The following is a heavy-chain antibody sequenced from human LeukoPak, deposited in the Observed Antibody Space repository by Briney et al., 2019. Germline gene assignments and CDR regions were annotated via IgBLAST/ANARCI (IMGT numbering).Heavy chain of an antibody. CDR3: ARGGSSRKGAFDI. CDR1: GGSISSYY. CDR2: IYYSGST. D-gene: IGHD6-13*01. V-gene: IGHV4-59*01. J-gene: IGHJ3*02. Sequence: SETLSLTCTVSGGSISSYYRSWIRQPPGKGLEWIGYIYYSGSTHYNPSLKSRVTISVDTSKNQFSLKLSSVTAADTAVYYCARGGSSRKGAFDIWGQGTMVTVSS.